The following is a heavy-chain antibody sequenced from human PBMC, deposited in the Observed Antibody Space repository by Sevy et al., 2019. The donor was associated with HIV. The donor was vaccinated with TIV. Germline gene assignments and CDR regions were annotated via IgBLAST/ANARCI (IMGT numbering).Heavy chain of an antibody. J-gene: IGHJ4*02. CDR1: GYTFTSYG. CDR3: ARGGEDFWGRVDY. D-gene: IGHD3-3*01. CDR2: NSTYNGNK. V-gene: IGHV1-18*01. Sequence: ASVKVSCKASGYTFTSYGITWVRQAPGQGLEWMGWNSTYNGNKNYAQNLQGRVTMNTDTSTRTAYMELRSLGSDDAAVYFCARGGEDFWGRVDYWGQGTLVTVSS.